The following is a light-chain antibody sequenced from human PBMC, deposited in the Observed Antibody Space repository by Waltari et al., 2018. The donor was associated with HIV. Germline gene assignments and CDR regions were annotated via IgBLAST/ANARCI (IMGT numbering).Light chain of an antibody. CDR1: QTVLYSSNNKDY. J-gene: IGKJ4*01. CDR3: QQFHSPPLT. V-gene: IGKV4-1*01. Sequence: DIVMTQSPDSLAVSLGERVTINCKSSQTVLYSSNNKDYLTWYQQKPGQPPKLLIYWASTRESGVPDRFSGSGSGTDFTLTISSLQAEDVAVYYCQQFHSPPLTSGGGTKVEIK. CDR2: WAS.